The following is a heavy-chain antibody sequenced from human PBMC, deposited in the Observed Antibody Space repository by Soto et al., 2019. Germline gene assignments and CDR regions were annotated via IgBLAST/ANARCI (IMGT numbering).Heavy chain of an antibody. CDR3: AKFKNAYNGYFDY. J-gene: IGHJ4*02. V-gene: IGHV3-23*01. CDR1: GFTFSSYA. D-gene: IGHD1-1*01. CDR2: ISDSGGST. Sequence: GGSLRLSCAASGFTFSSYAMSWVRQAPGKGLEWVSSISDSGGSTYYADSVKGRFTISRDNSKNTLYLQMNSLRAEDTAVYYCAKFKNAYNGYFDYWGQGILVTVSS.